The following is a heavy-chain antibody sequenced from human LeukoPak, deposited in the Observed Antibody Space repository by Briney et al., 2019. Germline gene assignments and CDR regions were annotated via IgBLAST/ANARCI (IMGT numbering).Heavy chain of an antibody. Sequence: GGALRLSCATSGFKLDCYTIHWVRQAPGKGVEWVSLAGWGGGTRFYSDAVRGRFTIYRDRGRKSVDLQMKSLTTDDSVFCFCAKELDTMFFDYWGQGALVTLSS. V-gene: IGHV3-43*01. CDR2: AGWGGGTR. CDR3: AKELDTMFFDY. J-gene: IGHJ4*02. D-gene: IGHD3-10*02. CDR1: GFKLDCYT.